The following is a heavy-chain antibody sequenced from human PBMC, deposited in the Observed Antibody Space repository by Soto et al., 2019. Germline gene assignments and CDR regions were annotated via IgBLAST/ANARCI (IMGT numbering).Heavy chain of an antibody. CDR1: GYTFTSYA. J-gene: IGHJ5*02. Sequence: ASVKVSCKASGYTFTSYAMHWVRQAPGQRLEWMGWINAGNGNTKYSQKFQGRVTITRDTSASTAYMELSSLRSEDTAVYYCARGTLWYRGYNWFDPWGQGTLVTVSS. V-gene: IGHV1-3*01. CDR3: ARGTLWYRGYNWFDP. D-gene: IGHD2-15*01. CDR2: INAGNGNT.